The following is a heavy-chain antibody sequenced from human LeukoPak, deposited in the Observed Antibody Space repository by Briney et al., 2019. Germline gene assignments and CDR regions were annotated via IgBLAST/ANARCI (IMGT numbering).Heavy chain of an antibody. V-gene: IGHV3-7*01. CDR1: GFTFSNYW. Sequence: GGSLRLSCVASGFTFSNYWMTWVRQAPGKGLEFVAHMKQDGSKEEYGDSVKGRFTISRDNAKNSLYLQMNSLRAEDTAVYYCAREFDSWGQGTLVTVSS. J-gene: IGHJ4*02. CDR3: AREFDS. CDR2: MKQDGSKE.